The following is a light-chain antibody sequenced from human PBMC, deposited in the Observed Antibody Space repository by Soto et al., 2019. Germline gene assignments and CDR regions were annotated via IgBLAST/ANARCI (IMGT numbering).Light chain of an antibody. Sequence: QSVLTQPRSVSGSPGQSVTISCTGTSSDVGGYVYVSWYRQDPGKAPQPIIYDVYNRPSGVPDRFSGSKSGNTASLTVSGLQPEDEADYYCCAYAGNSFVFGTGTKVTV. CDR3: CAYAGNSFV. CDR2: DVY. J-gene: IGLJ1*01. V-gene: IGLV2-11*01. CDR1: SSDVGGYVY.